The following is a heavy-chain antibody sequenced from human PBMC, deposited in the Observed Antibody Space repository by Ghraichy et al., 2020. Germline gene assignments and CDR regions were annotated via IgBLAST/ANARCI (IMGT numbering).Heavy chain of an antibody. V-gene: IGHV4-59*01. CDR2: IYYSGST. CDR3: ARSGSWYFDL. J-gene: IGHJ2*01. Sequence: TLSLTCTVSGGSISGYYWSWIRQPPGKGLEWLGYIYYSGSTNYNPSLKSRVTISVDTSKNQFSLKLSSVTAADTAVYYCARSGSWYFDLWGRGTLVSVSS. CDR1: GGSISGYY. D-gene: IGHD1-26*01.